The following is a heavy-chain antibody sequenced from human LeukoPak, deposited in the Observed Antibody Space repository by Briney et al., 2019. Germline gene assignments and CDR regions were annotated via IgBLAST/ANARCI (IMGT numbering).Heavy chain of an antibody. CDR2: IYPGDSDT. V-gene: IGHV5-51*01. D-gene: IGHD2-15*01. CDR3: AREEIEGYCSGGSCYGNNWSDP. J-gene: IGHJ5*02. CDR1: GYSFTSYW. Sequence: GESLKISCKGSGYSFTSYWIGWVRQMPGKGLEWMGIIYPGDSDTRYSPSFQGQVTISADKSISTAYLQWSSLKASDTAMYYCAREEIEGYCSGGSCYGNNWSDPWGQGTLVTVSS.